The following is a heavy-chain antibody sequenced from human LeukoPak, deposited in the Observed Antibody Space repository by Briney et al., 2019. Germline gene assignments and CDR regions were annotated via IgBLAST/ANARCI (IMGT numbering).Heavy chain of an antibody. J-gene: IGHJ5*02. V-gene: IGHV3-30*02. D-gene: IGHD3-10*01. CDR3: AREHLWFGEANWFDP. Sequence: GGSLRPSCAAPGFTFSSFGMHWVRQPPGKGLEGVTFIRYDASNKYYADSVKGRFTISRDNSKNTLYLQMNSLRAEDTAVYYCAREHLWFGEANWFDPWGQGTLVTVSS. CDR1: GFTFSSFG. CDR2: IRYDASNK.